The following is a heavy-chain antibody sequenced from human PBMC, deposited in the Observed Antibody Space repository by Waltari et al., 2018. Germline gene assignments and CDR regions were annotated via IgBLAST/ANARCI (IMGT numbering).Heavy chain of an antibody. V-gene: IGHV1-69*13. CDR1: GGTLSRDA. CDR3: AVPPAAGVSSCYC. Sequence: VGRGKVGAEGKKLGPLGKVCCEVQGGTLSRDAIGRVGEAPGKGLEWIGEINPIFSTAYYPPQFSGSVTLAADDSTSTAFMVLCSLSAEAAALYYAAVPPAAGVSSCYCWGQGTLVTVSS. D-gene: IGHD3-22*01. J-gene: IGHJ4*02. CDR2: INPIFSTA.